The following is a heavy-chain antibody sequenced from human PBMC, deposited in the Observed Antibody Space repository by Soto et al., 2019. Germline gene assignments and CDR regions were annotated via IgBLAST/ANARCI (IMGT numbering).Heavy chain of an antibody. Sequence: GGSLRLSCAASGFTFSSYAMSWVRQAPGKGLEWVSAISGSGGSTYYADSVKGRFTISRDNSKNTLYLLMNSLRAEDTAVYYCAKDIVGLAVAGSFDYWGQGTLVTVSS. CDR3: AKDIVGLAVAGSFDY. CDR1: GFTFSSYA. V-gene: IGHV3-23*01. J-gene: IGHJ4*02. CDR2: ISGSGGST. D-gene: IGHD6-19*01.